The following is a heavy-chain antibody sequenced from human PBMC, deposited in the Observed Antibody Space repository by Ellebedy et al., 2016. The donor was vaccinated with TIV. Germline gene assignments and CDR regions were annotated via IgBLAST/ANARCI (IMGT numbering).Heavy chain of an antibody. V-gene: IGHV3-64*01. D-gene: IGHD2-15*01. CDR2: INGNGATT. CDR3: ARERGGSYLDS. J-gene: IGHJ4*02. CDR1: GFIFSHYV. Sequence: GESLKISCAASGFIFSHYVMQWVRQAPGKGLEFVSAINGNGATTFYANSVKGRFTISRDSSKNTLFLQMGSLRAEDMAVYFCARERGGSYLDSWGQGTLVTVSS.